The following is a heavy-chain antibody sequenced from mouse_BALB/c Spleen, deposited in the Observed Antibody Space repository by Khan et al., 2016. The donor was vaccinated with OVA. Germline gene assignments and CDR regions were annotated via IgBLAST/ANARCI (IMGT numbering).Heavy chain of an antibody. CDR2: INPYNGAT. J-gene: IGHJ3*01. D-gene: IGHD2-14*01. CDR1: GYSFTGYY. Sequence: EVQLQQSGPELVRPGASVKISCKASGYSFTGYYMHWVKQSHVKSLEWIGRINPYNGATTYNQNFTDKASWYVDKSSSTAYMELSSLTAEDSAVYYCAIGGTATYAWFPYWGQGTLVTVSA. V-gene: IGHV1-18*01. CDR3: AIGGTATYAWFPY.